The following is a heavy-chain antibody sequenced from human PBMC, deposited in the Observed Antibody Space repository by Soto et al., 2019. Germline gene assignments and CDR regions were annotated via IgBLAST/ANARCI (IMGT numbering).Heavy chain of an antibody. D-gene: IGHD2-2*01. J-gene: IGHJ4*02. Sequence: GGYLSLSCAATGFSFSSDGMHWVRQAPGKGLEWVAVISYDGSNKYYADSVKGRFTISRDNSKNTLYLQMNSLRAEDTAVYYCARGTRTRADDWGQGTLVSGS. CDR3: ARGTRTRADD. CDR1: GFSFSSDG. V-gene: IGHV3-30*03. CDR2: ISYDGSNK.